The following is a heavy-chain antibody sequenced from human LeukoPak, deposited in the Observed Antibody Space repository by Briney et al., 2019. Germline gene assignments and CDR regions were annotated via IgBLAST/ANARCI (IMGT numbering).Heavy chain of an antibody. CDR1: GDSVSSNSAA. D-gene: IGHD1-26*01. V-gene: IGHV6-1*01. Sequence: SQTLSLTCAISGDSVSSNSAAWNWIRQSPSRGLEWLGRTYYRSKWYNDYAVSVKSRITINPDTSKNQFSLQLNSVTPEDTAVYYCARDSLYSGSYHGFFDYWGQGTLVTASS. CDR2: TYYRSKWYN. CDR3: ARDSLYSGSYHGFFDY. J-gene: IGHJ4*02.